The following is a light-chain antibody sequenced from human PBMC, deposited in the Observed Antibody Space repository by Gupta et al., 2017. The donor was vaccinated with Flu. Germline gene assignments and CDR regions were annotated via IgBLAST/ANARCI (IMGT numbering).Light chain of an antibody. J-gene: IGKJ1*01. CDR2: KVS. CDR1: QSLVSRDGNAY. CDR3: RQATHWPPT. V-gene: IGKV2-30*01. Sequence: DVAMTQSPLSLSVTLGEPASISCRSSQSLVSRDGNAYVNWIHQRPGQSPRRLIYKVSSRDSGVPDRFSGSETGTEFTLKISRVEAEDVGVYYCRQATHWPPTFGQGTKVEIK.